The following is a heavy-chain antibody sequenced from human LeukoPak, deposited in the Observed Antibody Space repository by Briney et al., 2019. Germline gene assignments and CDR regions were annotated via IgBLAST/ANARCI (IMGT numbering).Heavy chain of an antibody. V-gene: IGHV3-64D*06. CDR1: GFTFSGYT. CDR3: VNQISGWVY. CDR2: ISSNGYST. Sequence: GGSLRLSCSASGFTFSGYTMHWVRQAPGKGLDYVSGISSNGYSTFYADSVKGRFTIPRDNSKNTLYLQMSSLRPEDTAVYYCVNQISGWVYWGQGTLVTVSS. J-gene: IGHJ4*02. D-gene: IGHD6-19*01.